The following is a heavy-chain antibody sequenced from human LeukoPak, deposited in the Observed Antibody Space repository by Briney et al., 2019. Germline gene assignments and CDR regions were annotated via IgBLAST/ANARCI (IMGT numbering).Heavy chain of an antibody. V-gene: IGHV1-69*01. CDR2: NIPIFGTA. J-gene: IGHJ4*02. D-gene: IGHD6-13*01. CDR1: GGTFSSYA. Sequence: AASVKVSCKASGGTFSSYAISWVRQAPGQGLEWMGGNIPIFGTANYAQKFQGRVTITADESTSTAHMELSSLRSEDTAVYYCARGYSSSWPLDYWGQGTLVTVSS. CDR3: ARGYSSSWPLDY.